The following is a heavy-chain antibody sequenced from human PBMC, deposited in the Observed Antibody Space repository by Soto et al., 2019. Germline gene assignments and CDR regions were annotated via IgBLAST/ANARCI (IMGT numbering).Heavy chain of an antibody. V-gene: IGHV1-3*01. Sequence: ASVKVSCKASGYTFTNYAMHWVRQAPGQRLEWMGWINGGNGNTKYSQKFQGRVTITRDTSASTAYMELSSLRSEDTAVYYCARSLYDLLTGSVYNWFDPWGQGTLVTSPQ. CDR2: INGGNGNT. CDR3: ARSLYDLLTGSVYNWFDP. CDR1: GYTFTNYA. J-gene: IGHJ5*02. D-gene: IGHD3-9*01.